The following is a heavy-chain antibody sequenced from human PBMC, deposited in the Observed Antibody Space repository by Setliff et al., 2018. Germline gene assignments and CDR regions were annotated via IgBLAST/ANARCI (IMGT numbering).Heavy chain of an antibody. J-gene: IGHJ4*02. D-gene: IGHD5-12*01. Sequence: RASVKVSCKASGYTFTDNYIHWVRQAPGQGLEWMGWINPNSGGTKYARKFQGRVTMTRDKSIRTAYMDLSSLRSDDTAVYSCAREMATIINYFDQWGQGTLVTVSS. CDR2: INPNSGGT. CDR3: AREMATIINYFDQ. CDR1: GYTFTDNY. V-gene: IGHV1-2*02.